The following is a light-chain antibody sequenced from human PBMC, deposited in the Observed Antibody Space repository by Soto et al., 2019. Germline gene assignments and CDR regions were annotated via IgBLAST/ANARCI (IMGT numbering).Light chain of an antibody. CDR2: DAS. Sequence: IQMTQSPSSLSASVGDRVTITCQASQDIGKYLNWYQQRPGEAPNLLIFDASNLETGVPSRFSGSGSGTDFTFTINSLQPEDFATYYCQQYDHLLFTFGPGTKVDVK. J-gene: IGKJ3*01. V-gene: IGKV1-33*01. CDR1: QDIGKY. CDR3: QQYDHLLFT.